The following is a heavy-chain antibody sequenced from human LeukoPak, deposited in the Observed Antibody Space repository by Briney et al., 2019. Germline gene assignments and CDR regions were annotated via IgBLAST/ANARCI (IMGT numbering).Heavy chain of an antibody. CDR1: GGSISSSSYY. CDR2: IRYDGSNK. V-gene: IGHV3-30*02. CDR3: AKDPPRYLLDYFDY. D-gene: IGHD3-16*02. Sequence: PSETLSLTCTVSGGSISSSSYYWGWIRQAPGKGLEWVAFIRYDGSNKYYADSVKGRFTISRDNSKNTLYLQMNSLRAEDTAVYYCAKDPPRYLLDYFDYWGQGTLVTVSS. J-gene: IGHJ4*02.